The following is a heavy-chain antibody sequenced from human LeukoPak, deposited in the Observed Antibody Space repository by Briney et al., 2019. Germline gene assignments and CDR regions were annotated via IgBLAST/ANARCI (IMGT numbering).Heavy chain of an antibody. J-gene: IGHJ4*02. Sequence: PGGSLRLSCAASGFTFKNYAMNWVRQAPGKGLEWVSSISSSSSYIYYADSVKGRFTISRDNAKNSLYLQMNSLRAEDTAVYYCAGELGVPHRDYWGQGTLVTVSS. V-gene: IGHV3-21*01. CDR1: GFTFKNYA. CDR3: AGELGVPHRDY. CDR2: ISSSSSYI. D-gene: IGHD3-3*01.